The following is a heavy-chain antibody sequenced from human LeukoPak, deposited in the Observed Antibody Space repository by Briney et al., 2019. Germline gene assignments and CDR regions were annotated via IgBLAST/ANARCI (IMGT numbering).Heavy chain of an antibody. J-gene: IGHJ4*02. CDR2: ISADETGT. CDR3: AKRLVCTTTHCYGFDF. D-gene: IGHD2-2*01. V-gene: IGHV3-23*01. Sequence: PGGSLRLSCAASGFAFDAYGMNWIRQAPGKGLEWVSSISADETGTYYTDSVKGRFTISRDNSKNTVSLQMNNLRGEDTAIYYCAKRLVCTTTHCYGFDFWGQGTLVTVSS. CDR1: GFAFDAYG.